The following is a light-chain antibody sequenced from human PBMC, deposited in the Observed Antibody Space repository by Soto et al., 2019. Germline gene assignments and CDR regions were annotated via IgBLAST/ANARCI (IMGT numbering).Light chain of an antibody. CDR1: SSNIGSGYD. V-gene: IGLV1-40*01. J-gene: IGLJ3*02. Sequence: QSVLTQPPSVSGAPGQRVTISCSGSSSNIGSGYDVHWYQQLPGTAPKVVIYGNSSRPSGVPDRFAGSNSGTSASLTITGLQAEDEADYYCQSYDSSLSWVFGGGTKVTVL. CDR2: GNS. CDR3: QSYDSSLSWV.